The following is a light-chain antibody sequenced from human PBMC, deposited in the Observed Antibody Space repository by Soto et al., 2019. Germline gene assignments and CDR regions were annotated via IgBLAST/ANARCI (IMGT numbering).Light chain of an antibody. V-gene: IGKV1-27*01. J-gene: IGKJ4*01. Sequence: DFQMTQSPSSLSASVGDRVTITCRASQGINNHLAWFQQKPGKVPKVLIYAASTLHSGVPSRFSGSGSGTDFTLTISSLQPEDVATYYCQHYNSAPPAGTFGGGTKVEIK. CDR1: QGINNH. CDR2: AAS. CDR3: QHYNSAPPAGT.